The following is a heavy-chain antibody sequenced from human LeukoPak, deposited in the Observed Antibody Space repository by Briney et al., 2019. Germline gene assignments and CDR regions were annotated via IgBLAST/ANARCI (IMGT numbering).Heavy chain of an antibody. V-gene: IGHV3-30*04. J-gene: IGHJ5*02. D-gene: IGHD2-2*01. Sequence: PGGSLRLSCAASGFTFSNYAMRWVRQAPGKGLEWMAFISNDGSSKYYADSVKGRFTISRDNAKNTLYLQMNSLRDEDTAVYYCACVPRQAVFYQLRVTPWGQGTLVTVSS. CDR2: ISNDGSSK. CDR3: ACVPRQAVFYQLRVTP. CDR1: GFTFSNYA.